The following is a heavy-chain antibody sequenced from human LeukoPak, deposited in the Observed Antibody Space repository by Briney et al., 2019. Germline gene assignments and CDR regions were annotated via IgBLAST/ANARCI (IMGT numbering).Heavy chain of an antibody. J-gene: IGHJ4*02. CDR2: ISSSGNTI. CDR1: GFTFSSYE. D-gene: IGHD6-6*01. Sequence: GGSLRLSCAASGFTFSSYEMKWVRQAPGKGLEWVSYISSSGNTIYYVDSVKGRFTISRDNAKKSLYLQMNSLRAEDTAVYYCASHSSSLDYWGQGTLVTVSS. CDR3: ASHSSSLDY. V-gene: IGHV3-48*03.